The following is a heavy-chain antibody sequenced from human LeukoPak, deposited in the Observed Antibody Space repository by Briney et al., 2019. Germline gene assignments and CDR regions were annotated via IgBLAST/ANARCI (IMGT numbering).Heavy chain of an antibody. Sequence: APVKVSCKASGYTFSNYGIIWVRQAPGKGLEWMGWINPYNGNTNFGQKVQGRLTMTTDTTTRTAYMELRNLRSDDTAVYYCARSHSSSLRAPFGYWGQGTLVTVSS. CDR3: ARSHSSSLRAPFGY. J-gene: IGHJ4*02. CDR2: INPYNGNT. V-gene: IGHV1-18*01. CDR1: GYTFSNYG. D-gene: IGHD3-22*01.